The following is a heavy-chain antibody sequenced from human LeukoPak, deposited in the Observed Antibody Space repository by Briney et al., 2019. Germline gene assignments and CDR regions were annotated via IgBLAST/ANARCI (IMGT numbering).Heavy chain of an antibody. J-gene: IGHJ4*02. D-gene: IGHD3-22*01. Sequence: ASVKVSCKASGGTFSSYAIGWVRQAPGQGLEWMGGIIPIFGTANYAQKFQGRVTITADESTSTAYMELSSLRSEDTAVYYCARGLNYYDSSGYSSPLDYWGQGTLVTVSS. CDR1: GGTFSSYA. V-gene: IGHV1-69*13. CDR2: IIPIFGTA. CDR3: ARGLNYYDSSGYSSPLDY.